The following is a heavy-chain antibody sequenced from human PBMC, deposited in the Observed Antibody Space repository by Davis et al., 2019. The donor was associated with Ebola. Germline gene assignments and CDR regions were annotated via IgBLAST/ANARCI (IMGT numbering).Heavy chain of an antibody. Sequence: HTGGSLRLSCAASGFTFSSNWMHWVRQAPGKGLVWVSRINIDGSSTSYADSVKGRFTISRDNAKNTLYLQMNSLRAEDTAVYYCARAPGSGSYYNRVYYFDHWGQGTLVTVSS. CDR3: ARAPGSGSYYNRVYYFDH. J-gene: IGHJ4*02. CDR1: GFTFSSNW. CDR2: INIDGSST. D-gene: IGHD3-10*01. V-gene: IGHV3-74*01.